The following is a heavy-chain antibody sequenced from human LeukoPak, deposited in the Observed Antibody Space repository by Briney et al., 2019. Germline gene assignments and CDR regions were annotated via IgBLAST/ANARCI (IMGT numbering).Heavy chain of an antibody. V-gene: IGHV3-23*01. CDR1: GFTFSSYA. CDR3: AKCITMIVVAPQAFDI. Sequence: LAGGSLRLSCAASGFTFSSYAMSWVRQAPGKGLEWVSAISGSGGSTYYADSVKGRFTISRDNSKNTLYLQMNSLRAEDTAVYYCAKCITMIVVAPQAFDIWGQGTMVTVSS. CDR2: ISGSGGST. D-gene: IGHD3-22*01. J-gene: IGHJ3*02.